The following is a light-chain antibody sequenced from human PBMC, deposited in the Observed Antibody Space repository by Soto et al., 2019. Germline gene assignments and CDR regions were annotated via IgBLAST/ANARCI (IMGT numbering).Light chain of an antibody. CDR2: DAS. Sequence: DIQMTQSPSILSASVGDRVSITCRASQSISKWLAWHQQKPGKAPKLLIYDASTLQSGVPPRFSGSGSGTEFTLTIRSLQPDDIATYYCQQYSSYSAWTFGEGTKVDI. CDR1: QSISKW. J-gene: IGKJ1*01. V-gene: IGKV1-5*01. CDR3: QQYSSYSAWT.